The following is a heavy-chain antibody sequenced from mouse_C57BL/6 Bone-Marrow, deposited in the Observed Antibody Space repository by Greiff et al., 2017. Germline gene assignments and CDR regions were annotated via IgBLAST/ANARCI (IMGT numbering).Heavy chain of an antibody. J-gene: IGHJ2*01. CDR1: GFTFSDYG. CDR3: SRRRFYDY. Sequence: DVMLVESGGGLVKPGGSLKLSCAASGFTFSDYGMHWVRQAPEKGLEWVAYISSGSSTIYYADTVKGRFTSSGDNAKNTLFLQMTSLRSEDTAMYYCSRRRFYDYWGQGTTLTVSS. CDR2: ISSGSSTI. V-gene: IGHV5-17*01.